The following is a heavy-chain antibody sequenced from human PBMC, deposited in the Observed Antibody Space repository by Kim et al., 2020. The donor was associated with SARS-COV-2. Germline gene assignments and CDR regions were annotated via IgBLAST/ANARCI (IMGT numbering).Heavy chain of an antibody. Sequence: GGSLRLSCAASGFTFNDYYMTWIRQAPGKGLEWISYISSSSSYTKYADSVKGRFTISRDNAKNSLYLQMNSLRAEDTAVYYCARVASGSTAWYYFDYWAQGTLVTVSS. CDR2: ISSSSSYT. CDR3: ARVASGSTAWYYFDY. CDR1: GFTFNDYY. D-gene: IGHD6-19*01. J-gene: IGHJ4*02. V-gene: IGHV3-11*03.